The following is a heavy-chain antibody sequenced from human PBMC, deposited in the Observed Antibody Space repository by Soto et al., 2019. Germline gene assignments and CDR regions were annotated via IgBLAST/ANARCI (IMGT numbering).Heavy chain of an antibody. CDR3: ATDRFGILDRVFDY. J-gene: IGHJ4*02. CDR1: GYTLTELS. D-gene: IGHD3-3*01. CDR2: FDPEDGET. Sequence: ASVKVSCKVSGYTLTELSMHWVRQAPGKGLEWMGGFDPEDGETIYAQKFQGRVTITEDTSTDTAYMELSSLRSEDTAVYYCATDRFGILDRVFDYWGQGTLVTVSS. V-gene: IGHV1-24*01.